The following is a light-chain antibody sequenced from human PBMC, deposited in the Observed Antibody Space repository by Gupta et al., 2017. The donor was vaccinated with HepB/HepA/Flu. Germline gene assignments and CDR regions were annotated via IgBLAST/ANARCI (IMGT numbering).Light chain of an antibody. V-gene: IGKV2-28*01. J-gene: IGKJ3*01. CDR2: LGS. Sequence: TVITESLLPLPVTPGEPASISSRSSQSLLHSNGYNYLDWYLQKPGQSPQLLIYLGSMRASGVPDRFSGSASGTDFTLKISMVAAEHVRVYYFMRSLPTPFTFGPGTKVDIK. CDR1: QSLLHSNGYNY. CDR3: MRSLPTPFT.